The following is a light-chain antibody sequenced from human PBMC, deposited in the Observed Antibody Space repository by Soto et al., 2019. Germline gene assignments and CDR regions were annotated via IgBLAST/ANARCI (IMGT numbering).Light chain of an antibody. CDR1: SSDVGAYNY. CDR2: DVT. Sequence: QSALTQPRSVSGSPGQSVTISCTGTSSDVGAYNYVSWYQQYPGKAPKLMIYDVTKWPSGVPDRFSGSKSGNTASLTISGLQAEDEADYYCCSYAGRYTWVFGGGTKLTVL. V-gene: IGLV2-11*01. J-gene: IGLJ3*02. CDR3: CSYAGRYTWV.